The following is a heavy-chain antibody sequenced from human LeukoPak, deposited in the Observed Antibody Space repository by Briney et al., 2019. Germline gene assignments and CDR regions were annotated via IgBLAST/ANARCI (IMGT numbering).Heavy chain of an antibody. J-gene: IGHJ4*02. Sequence: GGSLRLSRAASGFTVSSNYMSWVRQAPGKGLEWVSVIYSGGSTYYADSVKGRFTISRDNSKNTLYLQMNSLRAEDTAVYYCARGHQLPRHLYYFDYWGQGTLVTVSS. D-gene: IGHD2-2*01. CDR1: GFTVSSNY. CDR3: ARGHQLPRHLYYFDY. CDR2: IYSGGST. V-gene: IGHV3-53*01.